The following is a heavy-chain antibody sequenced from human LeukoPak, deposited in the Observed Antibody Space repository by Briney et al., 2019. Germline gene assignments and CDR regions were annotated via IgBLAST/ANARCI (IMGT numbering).Heavy chain of an antibody. CDR2: IYISRGT. CDR3: AKSGGYGLIDY. J-gene: IGHJ4*02. Sequence: PSETLSLTCTVSGVSISGYYWSWIRQPAGKGLEWIGRIYISRGTDYNPSLRSRVIMSVDTSKNQFSLRLNSVTAADTAMYYCAKSGGYGLIDYWGQGTRVTVSS. D-gene: IGHD1-26*01. V-gene: IGHV4-4*07. CDR1: GVSISGYY.